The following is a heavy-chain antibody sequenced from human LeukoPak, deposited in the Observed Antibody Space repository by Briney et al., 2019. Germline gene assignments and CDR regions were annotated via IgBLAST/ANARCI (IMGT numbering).Heavy chain of an antibody. CDR1: AYSFSTYW. Sequence: GESLKISCQGSAYSFSTYWIGWVRQMPGKGLEWMGIIFPGDSDTTYSPSFQGQVTISADKSINTAYLQWSGLKASDTAMYYCARFIAAAGTNYFDYWGQGTLVTVSS. CDR3: ARFIAAAGTNYFDY. D-gene: IGHD6-13*01. CDR2: IFPGDSDT. V-gene: IGHV5-51*01. J-gene: IGHJ4*02.